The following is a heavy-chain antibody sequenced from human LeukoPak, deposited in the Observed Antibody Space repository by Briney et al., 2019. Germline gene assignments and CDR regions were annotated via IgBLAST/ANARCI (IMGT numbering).Heavy chain of an antibody. CDR3: ARDISNAGTAMAY. V-gene: IGHV3-33*01. D-gene: IGHD5-18*01. CDR2: IWYDGGNK. Sequence: GRSLRLSCAASGFTFSSYGMHWVRQAPGKGLEWVAVIWYDGGNKYYADSVKGRFTISRDNSKNTLYLQMNSLRAEDTAVYYCARDISNAGTAMAYWGQGTLVTVSS. CDR1: GFTFSSYG. J-gene: IGHJ4*02.